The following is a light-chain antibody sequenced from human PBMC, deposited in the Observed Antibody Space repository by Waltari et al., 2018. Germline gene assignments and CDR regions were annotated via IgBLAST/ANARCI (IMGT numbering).Light chain of an antibody. CDR3: SAHGGSDRFYV. Sequence: QSALTQPPSASGSPGQSVAISCTGTSSDLGRYDLVSWYQQHPGKAPKLIISEVNKRPSGVPDRFSGAKSGNTASLTVSGLQAEDEADYYCSAHGGSDRFYVFGTGTKVTVL. V-gene: IGLV2-8*01. J-gene: IGLJ1*01. CDR1: SSDLGRYDL. CDR2: EVN.